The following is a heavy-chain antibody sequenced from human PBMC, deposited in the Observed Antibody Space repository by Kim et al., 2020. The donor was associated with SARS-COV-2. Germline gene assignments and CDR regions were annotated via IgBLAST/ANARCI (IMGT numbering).Heavy chain of an antibody. CDR3: ARHGRGGAAGGRVYYGMDV. CDR1: GGSISSSSYY. CDR2: IYYSGST. D-gene: IGHD2-8*02. Sequence: SETLSLTCTVSGGSISSSSYYWGWIRQPPGKGLEWIGSIYYSGSTYYNPSLKSRVTISVDTSKNQFSLKLSSVTAADTAVYYCARHGRGGAAGGRVYYGMDVWGQGTTVTVSS. V-gene: IGHV4-39*01. J-gene: IGHJ6*02.